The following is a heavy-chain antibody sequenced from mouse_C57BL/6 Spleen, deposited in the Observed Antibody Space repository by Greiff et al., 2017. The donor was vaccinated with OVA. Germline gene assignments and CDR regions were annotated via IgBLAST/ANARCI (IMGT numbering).Heavy chain of an antibody. J-gene: IGHJ2*01. CDR2: ISSGGSYT. Sequence: EVKVVESGGDLVKPGGSLKLSCAASGFTFSSYGMSWVRQTPDKRLEWVATISSGGSYTYYPDSVKGRFTISRNNAKNTLNLQISSLKSEDTAIYYCARHEGGVYVDYWGQGTTLTVSS. CDR3: ARHEGGVYVDY. V-gene: IGHV5-6*01. CDR1: GFTFSSYG.